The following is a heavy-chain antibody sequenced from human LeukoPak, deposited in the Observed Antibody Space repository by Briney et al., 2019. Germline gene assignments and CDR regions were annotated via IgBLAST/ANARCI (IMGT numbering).Heavy chain of an antibody. V-gene: IGHV1-8*01. J-gene: IGHJ4*02. CDR3: AAHTYYFSSGSFGH. Sequence: WMNPSSGNTGYAQRFQGRVTMTRDTSTSTAYLELSSLRSEDTAVYYCAAHTYYFSSGSFGHWGQGTLVTVSS. D-gene: IGHD3-10*01. CDR2: MNPSSGNT.